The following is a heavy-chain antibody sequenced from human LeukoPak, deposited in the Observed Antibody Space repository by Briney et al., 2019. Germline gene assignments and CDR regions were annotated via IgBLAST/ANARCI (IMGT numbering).Heavy chain of an antibody. J-gene: IGHJ4*02. V-gene: IGHV1-69*13. CDR2: IIPIFGTA. CDR3: ASTDRAYYYDSSGYDY. CDR1: GGTFSSYA. Sequence: GASVKVSCKASGGTFSSYAISWVRQAPGQGLEWMGGIIPIFGTANYAQKFQGRVTITADESTSTAYMELSSLRSEDTAVYYCASTDRAYYYDSSGYDYWGQGTLVTVSS. D-gene: IGHD3-22*01.